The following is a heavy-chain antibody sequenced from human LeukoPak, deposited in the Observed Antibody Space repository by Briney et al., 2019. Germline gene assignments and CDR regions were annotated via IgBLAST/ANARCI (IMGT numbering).Heavy chain of an antibody. CDR2: ISYDGSNK. CDR1: GFTFSSYA. V-gene: IGHV3-30*04. D-gene: IGHD3-10*01. J-gene: IGHJ4*02. Sequence: GWSLRLSCAASGFTFSSYAMHWVRQAPGKGLEWVAVISYDGSNKYYADSVKGRFTISRDNSKNTLYLQMNSLRAEDTAVYYCARGSILLWFGELLSDYFDYWGQGTLVTVSS. CDR3: ARGSILLWFGELLSDYFDY.